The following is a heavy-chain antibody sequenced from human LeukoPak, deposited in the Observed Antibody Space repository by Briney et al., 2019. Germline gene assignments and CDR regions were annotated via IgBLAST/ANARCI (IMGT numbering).Heavy chain of an antibody. D-gene: IGHD1-14*01. V-gene: IGHV3-30*02. Sequence: GGSLRLSCAASGFTFSSYGMHWVRQAPGKGLEWVAFIRYDGSNKYYADSVKGRFTISRDNSKNTLYLQMNSLRAEDTAVYYCAKEDHTWGLGTGAFDIWGQGTMVTVSS. CDR2: IRYDGSNK. CDR1: GFTFSSYG. J-gene: IGHJ3*02. CDR3: AKEDHTWGLGTGAFDI.